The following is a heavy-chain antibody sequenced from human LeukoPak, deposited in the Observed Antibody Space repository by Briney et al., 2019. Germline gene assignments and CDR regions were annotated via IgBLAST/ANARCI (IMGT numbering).Heavy chain of an antibody. D-gene: IGHD3-16*01. J-gene: IGHJ4*02. CDR2: ISNGGRST. CDR1: GFTFNKYG. CDR3: AKDSYDYVRGY. Sequence: GGSLRLSCAASGFTFNKYGLSWVRQAPGKGLEWVSGISNGGRSTYYADSVKGRFTISRDNSKNTLYLQMNSLRAEDTAVYYCAKDSYDYVRGYWGQGTLVTVSS. V-gene: IGHV3-23*01.